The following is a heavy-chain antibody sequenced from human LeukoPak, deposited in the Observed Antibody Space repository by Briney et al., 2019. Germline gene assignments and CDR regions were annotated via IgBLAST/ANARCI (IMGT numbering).Heavy chain of an antibody. D-gene: IGHD6-19*01. CDR3: AKAGIAVPATPEY. CDR2: ISSSGGTT. Sequence: GRSLRLSCATSGFTFSSYAMNWVRQAPGKGLEWVSVISSSGGTTYYSDSVRGRFIISRDNSKNTLYLQMNSLRAEDTAVYYCAKAGIAVPATPEYCGQGTQVTVSS. CDR1: GFTFSSYA. J-gene: IGHJ4*02. V-gene: IGHV3-23*01.